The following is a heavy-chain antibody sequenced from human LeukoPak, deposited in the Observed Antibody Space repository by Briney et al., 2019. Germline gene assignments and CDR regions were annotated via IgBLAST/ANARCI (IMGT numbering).Heavy chain of an antibody. D-gene: IGHD4-17*01. CDR2: IYSGGGT. CDR3: ARAPMTTEDY. Sequence: GGSLRLSCAASGFTFSSYSMNWVRQAPGKGLEWVSVIYSGGGTNYADSVKGRFTISRDRSKNTLYLQMNSLRVEDTAVYYCARAPMTTEDYWGQGTLVTVSS. CDR1: GFTFSSYS. V-gene: IGHV3-53*01. J-gene: IGHJ4*02.